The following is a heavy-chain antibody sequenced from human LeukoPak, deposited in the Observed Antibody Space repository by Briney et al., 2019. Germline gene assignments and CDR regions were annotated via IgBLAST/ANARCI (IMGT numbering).Heavy chain of an antibody. J-gene: IGHJ3*02. D-gene: IGHD1-26*01. CDR2: ISGSGGST. Sequence: GGTLRLSCAASGFTFSSYGMSWVRQAPGKGLEWVSAISGSGGSTYYADSVKGRFTISRDNSKNTLYLQMNSLRAGDTAVYYCARTSAYAFDIWGQGTMVTVSS. CDR3: ARTSAYAFDI. V-gene: IGHV3-23*01. CDR1: GFTFSSYG.